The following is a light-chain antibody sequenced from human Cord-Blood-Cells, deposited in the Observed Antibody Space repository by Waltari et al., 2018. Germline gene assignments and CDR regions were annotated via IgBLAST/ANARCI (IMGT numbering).Light chain of an antibody. J-gene: IGLJ3*02. CDR1: SSDFGSSNL. CDR3: CSYAGSSTLV. V-gene: IGLV2-23*01. CDR2: EGS. Sequence: QSALTQPASVSGSPGQSITISCTGTSSDFGSSNLVSGYQQHPGKAPKPMIYEGSKRPSGVSNRFSGSKSGNTASLTISGLQAEDEADYYCCSYAGSSTLVFGGGTKLTVL.